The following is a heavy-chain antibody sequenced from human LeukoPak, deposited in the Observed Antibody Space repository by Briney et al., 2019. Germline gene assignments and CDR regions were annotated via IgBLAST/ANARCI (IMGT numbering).Heavy chain of an antibody. Sequence: SETLSLTCTISGGSISSSSYYWGWIRQPPGKGLEWIGSIYYSGSTYYNPSLKSRVTISVDTSKNQFSLKLSSVTAADTAVYYCARETSQKGAHYMDVWGKGTTVTISS. J-gene: IGHJ6*03. CDR2: IYYSGST. CDR1: GGSISSSSYY. D-gene: IGHD3-16*01. CDR3: ARETSQKGAHYMDV. V-gene: IGHV4-39*07.